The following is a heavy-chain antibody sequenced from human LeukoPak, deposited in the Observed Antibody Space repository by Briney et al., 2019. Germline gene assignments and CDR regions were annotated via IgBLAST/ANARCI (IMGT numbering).Heavy chain of an antibody. CDR1: GGSISSGDYY. D-gene: IGHD3-10*01. J-gene: IGHJ4*02. CDR2: IYYSGST. CDR3: ARHYGSGSYFGY. V-gene: IGHV4-30-4*01. Sequence: PSQTLSLTCTVSGGSISSGDYYWRWIRQPPGKGLEWIGYIYYSGSTYYNPSLKSRVTISVDTSKNQFSPKLSSVTAADTAVYYCARHYGSGSYFGYWGQGTLVTVSS.